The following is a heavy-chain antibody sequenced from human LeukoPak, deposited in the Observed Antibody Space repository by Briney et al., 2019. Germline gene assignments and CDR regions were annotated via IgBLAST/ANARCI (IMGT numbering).Heavy chain of an antibody. CDR1: GDSISSGGYS. CDR3: ARGGSSWPYYYYGMDV. CDR2: IYHSGST. D-gene: IGHD6-13*01. Sequence: SQTLSLTCTVSGDSISSGGYSWSWIRQPPGKGLEWIGYIYHSGSTYYNPSLKSRVTISVDRSKNQFSLKLSSVTAADTAVYYCARGGSSWPYYYYGMDVWGQGTTVTVSS. V-gene: IGHV4-30-2*01. J-gene: IGHJ6*02.